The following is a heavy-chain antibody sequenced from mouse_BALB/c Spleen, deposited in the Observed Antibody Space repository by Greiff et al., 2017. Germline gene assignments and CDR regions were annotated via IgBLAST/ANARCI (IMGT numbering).Heavy chain of an antibody. Sequence: EVKLQESGPGLVKPSQSLSLTCTVTGYSITSDYAWNWIRQFPGNKLEWMGYISYSGSTSYNPSLKSRISITRDTSKNQFFLQLNSVTTEDTATYYCARFRPVTTATLDYAMDYWGQGTSVTVSS. CDR2: ISYSGST. CDR1: GYSITSDYA. D-gene: IGHD1-2*01. CDR3: ARFRPVTTATLDYAMDY. V-gene: IGHV3-2*02. J-gene: IGHJ4*01.